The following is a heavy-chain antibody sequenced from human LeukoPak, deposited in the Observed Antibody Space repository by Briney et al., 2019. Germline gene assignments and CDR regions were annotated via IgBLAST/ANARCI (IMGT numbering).Heavy chain of an antibody. Sequence: ASVKVSCKASGYTFTGYYMHWVRQAPGQGLEWRGWINPNSGGTNYAQKFQGRVTMTRDTSISTAYMELSRLRSDDTAVYYCARELSITGTTSWFDPWGQGNLVTVSS. CDR3: ARELSITGTTSWFDP. CDR2: INPNSGGT. CDR1: GYTFTGYY. V-gene: IGHV1-2*02. J-gene: IGHJ5*02. D-gene: IGHD1-7*01.